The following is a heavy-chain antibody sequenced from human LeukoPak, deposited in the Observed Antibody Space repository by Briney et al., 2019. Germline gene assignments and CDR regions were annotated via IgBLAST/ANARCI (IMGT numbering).Heavy chain of an antibody. V-gene: IGHV3-15*07. D-gene: IGHD3-3*02. CDR2: IQSKTDGGKT. Sequence: GGSLRLSCVASGFIVTNAWMNWVRQAPGKGLEWVGRIQSKTDGGKTDYAAPVKGRFTISRDDSKNTLYLQMNSLKTEDTAIYYCTTGIRGDWGQGTLVTVSS. J-gene: IGHJ4*02. CDR1: GFIVTNAW. CDR3: TTGIRGD.